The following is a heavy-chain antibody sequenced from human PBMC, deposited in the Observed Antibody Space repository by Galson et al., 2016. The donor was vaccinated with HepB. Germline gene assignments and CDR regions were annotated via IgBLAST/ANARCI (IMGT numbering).Heavy chain of an antibody. Sequence: SLRLSCAASGFSFMSFAMSWVRQAPGKGLELVSAISGSGVSTYYIDSVKGRFTVSRANSKDTLYLQMNSLRAEDTALYYCAKVTDSGWYGALDYWGQGALVTVSS. CDR2: ISGSGVST. J-gene: IGHJ4*02. CDR3: AKVTDSGWYGALDY. CDR1: GFSFMSFA. V-gene: IGHV3-23*01. D-gene: IGHD6-13*01.